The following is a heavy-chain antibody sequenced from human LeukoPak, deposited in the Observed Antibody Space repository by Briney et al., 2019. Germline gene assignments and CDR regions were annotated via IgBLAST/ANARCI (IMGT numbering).Heavy chain of an antibody. CDR3: ARDKRDGDLDY. Sequence: ASVKVSCTASGYTFTGHYMYWVRQAPGQGLEWMGWINPNSGGTNYARNFQGRVTMTRDTSISTAYMELSRLRSDDTALYYCARDKRDGDLDYWGQGTLVTVSS. D-gene: IGHD4-17*01. V-gene: IGHV1-2*02. J-gene: IGHJ4*02. CDR2: INPNSGGT. CDR1: GYTFTGHY.